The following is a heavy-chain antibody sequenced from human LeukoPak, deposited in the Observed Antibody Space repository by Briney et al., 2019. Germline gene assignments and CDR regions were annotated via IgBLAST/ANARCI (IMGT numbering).Heavy chain of an antibody. D-gene: IGHD3-10*01. CDR2: ITSDGSHT. CDR1: GFTFSAYF. Sequence: PGGTLRLSCEASGFTFSAYFMHWVRQAPGKGLEWVAVITSDGSHTFYVESVKGRFTISRDNSKNTLYLQMNSLRAEDTAVYFCARERQDTIVHSGAFDIWGQGTMVNASS. CDR3: ARERQDTIVHSGAFDI. J-gene: IGHJ3*02. V-gene: IGHV3-30-3*01.